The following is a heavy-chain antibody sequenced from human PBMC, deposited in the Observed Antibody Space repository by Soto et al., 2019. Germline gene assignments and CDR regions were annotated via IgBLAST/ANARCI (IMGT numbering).Heavy chain of an antibody. CDR2: IIPILGIA. D-gene: IGHD1-26*01. CDR1: GGTFSSYT. CDR3: ASPAGPLLNADY. V-gene: IGHV1-69*02. Sequence: QVQLVQSGAEVKKPGSSVKVSCKASGGTFSSYTISWVRQAPGQGLEWMGRIIPILGIANYAQKFQGRVTITADKSTSTAYMELSSLRSEDTAVYYCASPAGPLLNADYWGQGTLVTVSS. J-gene: IGHJ4*02.